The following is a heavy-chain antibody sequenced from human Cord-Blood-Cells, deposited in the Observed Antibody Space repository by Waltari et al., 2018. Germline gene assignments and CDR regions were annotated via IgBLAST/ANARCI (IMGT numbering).Heavy chain of an antibody. CDR1: GFTFSSYA. V-gene: IGHV3-30-3*01. Sequence: QVQLVESGGGVVQPGRSLRLSCAASGFTFSSYAMHWVRQAPGKGLEWVAVITYDGSNKYYADAVKGRFTISRDNSKNTLYLQMTSLRAEDTAVYYCAREPYSSSWYSDYWGQGTLVTVSS. D-gene: IGHD6-13*01. CDR2: ITYDGSNK. CDR3: AREPYSSSWYSDY. J-gene: IGHJ4*02.